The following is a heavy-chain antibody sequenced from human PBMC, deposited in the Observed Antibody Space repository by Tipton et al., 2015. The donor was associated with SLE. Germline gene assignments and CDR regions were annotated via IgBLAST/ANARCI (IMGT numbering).Heavy chain of an antibody. D-gene: IGHD3-10*01. V-gene: IGHV4-59*12. J-gene: IGHJ5*02. CDR2: IYYSGST. Sequence: TLSLTCTVSGGSISSYYWSWIRQPPGKGLEWIGYIYYSGSTNYYPSLKSRVTISVDTSKNQFSLKLTYVAAADTAVYYCVRGGGSSSGRWFDPWGRGTLVTVSS. CDR3: VRGGGSSSGRWFDP. CDR1: GGSISSYY.